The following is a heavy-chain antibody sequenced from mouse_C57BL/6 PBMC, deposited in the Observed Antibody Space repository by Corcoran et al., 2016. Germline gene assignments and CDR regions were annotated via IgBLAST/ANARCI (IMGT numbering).Heavy chain of an antibody. D-gene: IGHD1-1*01. CDR2: IYPGDGDT. Sequence: QVQLQQSGAELVKPGASVKISCKASGYAFSSYWMNWVKQRPGKGLEWIGQIYPGDGDTNYNGKFKGKATRTADKSSSTAYMQLSSLTSEDSAVYFCARQTTVVAPLDYWGQGTTLTVSS. CDR3: ARQTTVVAPLDY. V-gene: IGHV1-80*01. CDR1: GYAFSSYW. J-gene: IGHJ2*01.